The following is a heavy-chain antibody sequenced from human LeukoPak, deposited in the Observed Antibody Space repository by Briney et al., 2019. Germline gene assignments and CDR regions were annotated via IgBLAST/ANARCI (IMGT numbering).Heavy chain of an antibody. CDR2: INHSGST. Sequence: PSKTLSLTCAVYGGSFSGYYWSWIRQPPGKGLEWIGEINHSGSTNYNPSLKSRVTISVDTSKNQFSLKLSSVTAADTAAYYCARLGRGHYYYMDVWGKGTTVTVSS. CDR1: GGSFSGYY. CDR3: ARLGRGHYYYMDV. J-gene: IGHJ6*03. V-gene: IGHV4-34*01. D-gene: IGHD3-10*01.